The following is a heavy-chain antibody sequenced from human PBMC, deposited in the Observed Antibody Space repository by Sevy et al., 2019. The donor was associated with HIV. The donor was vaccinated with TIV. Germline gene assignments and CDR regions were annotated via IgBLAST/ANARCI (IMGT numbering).Heavy chain of an antibody. CDR3: AKDKLLDAFDI. V-gene: IGHV1-2*06. Sequence: ASVKVSCKASGYTFSDNYMHWVRQAPGQGLEWVGRINPRTGYTKNPQKFQGRVTVTRDTSISTAYMELSRLTSDDTAIYFCAKDKLLDAFDIWGQGTRVTVSS. D-gene: IGHD2-15*01. J-gene: IGHJ3*02. CDR2: INPRTGYT. CDR1: GYTFSDNY.